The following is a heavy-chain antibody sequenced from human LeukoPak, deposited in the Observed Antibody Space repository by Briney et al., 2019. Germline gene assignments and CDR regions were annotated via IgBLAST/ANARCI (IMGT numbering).Heavy chain of an antibody. CDR1: GYIFTSYP. D-gene: IGHD5-18*01. CDR2: IHTGNGNT. Sequence: ASVKVSCKASGYIFTSYPIHWVRQAPGQRLEWMGWIHTGNGNTKYSQKFEGRVTVTRDTAATAAYMELSSLRSEDTAVYYCARDRAMADYWGRGTLVTVSS. CDR3: ARDRAMADY. J-gene: IGHJ4*02. V-gene: IGHV1-3*04.